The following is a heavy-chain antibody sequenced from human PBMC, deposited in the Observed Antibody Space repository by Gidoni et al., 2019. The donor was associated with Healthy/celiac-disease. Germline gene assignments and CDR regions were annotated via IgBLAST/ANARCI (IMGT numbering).Heavy chain of an antibody. CDR3: ARGGFDFGGNWFDP. V-gene: IGHV4-34*01. CDR2: INHSGST. CDR1: GGSFSGYY. J-gene: IGHJ5*02. Sequence: QVQLQQWGAGLLKPSETLSLTCAVYGGSFSGYYWSWIRQPPGKGLAWIGEINHSGSTNYNPSLKSRVTISVDTSKNQFSLKLSSVTAADTAVYYCARGGFDFGGNWFDPWGQGTLVTVSS. D-gene: IGHD3-3*01.